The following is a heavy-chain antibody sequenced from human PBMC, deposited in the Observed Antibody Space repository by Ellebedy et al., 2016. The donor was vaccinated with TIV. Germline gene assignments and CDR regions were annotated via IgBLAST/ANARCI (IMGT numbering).Heavy chain of an antibody. V-gene: IGHV3-21*01. D-gene: IGHD1/OR15-1a*01. Sequence: GESLKISXSASGFFFSDYCMNWVRQAPGKGLEWVSSISSGSTYIFYADSVKGRFTISRDNPTDSLYLQMNSLRAEDTAVYYCARQERGTTRGACDIWGQGTRVTVSS. CDR3: ARQERGTTRGACDI. J-gene: IGHJ3*02. CDR2: ISSGSTYI. CDR1: GFFFSDYC.